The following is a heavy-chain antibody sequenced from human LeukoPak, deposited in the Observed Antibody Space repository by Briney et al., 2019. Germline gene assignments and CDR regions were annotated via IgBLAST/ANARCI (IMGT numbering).Heavy chain of an antibody. D-gene: IGHD6-13*01. J-gene: IGHJ4*02. V-gene: IGHV1-24*01. CDR1: GYTLTELS. CDR2: FDPEDGET. CDR3: ATVRYSSSWYLNY. Sequence: GASVKVSCKVSGYTLTELSMHWVRQAPGKGLERVGGFDPEDGETIYAQKFQGRVTMTEDTSTDTAYMELSSLRSEDTAVYYCATVRYSSSWYLNYWGQGTLVTVSS.